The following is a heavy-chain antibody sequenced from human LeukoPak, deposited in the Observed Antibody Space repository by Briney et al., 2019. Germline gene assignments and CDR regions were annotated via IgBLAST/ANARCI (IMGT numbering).Heavy chain of an antibody. Sequence: KAGGSLRLSCAASGLNVSSNCMSWIRQPPGKGLEWIGEINHSGSTNYNPSLKSRVTISVDTSKNQFSLKLSSVTAADTAVYYCASRSRGGRFDPWGQGTLVTVSS. CDR2: INHSGST. J-gene: IGHJ5*02. CDR3: ASRSRGGRFDP. CDR1: GLNVSSNC. V-gene: IGHV4-34*01. D-gene: IGHD2-15*01.